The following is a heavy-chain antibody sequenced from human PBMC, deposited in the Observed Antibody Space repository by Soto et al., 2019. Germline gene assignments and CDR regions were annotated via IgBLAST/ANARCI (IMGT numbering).Heavy chain of an antibody. J-gene: IGHJ4*02. D-gene: IGHD6-19*01. CDR2: ISAYNGNT. CDR1: GYTFTSYG. Sequence: ASVKVSCKASGYTFTSYGISWVRQAPGQGLEWMGWISAYNGNTNYAQKLQGRVTMTTDTSTSTAYMELRSLRSDDTAVYYCVRERAVAGTRVLDYWGQGTLVIVSS. V-gene: IGHV1-18*01. CDR3: VRERAVAGTRVLDY.